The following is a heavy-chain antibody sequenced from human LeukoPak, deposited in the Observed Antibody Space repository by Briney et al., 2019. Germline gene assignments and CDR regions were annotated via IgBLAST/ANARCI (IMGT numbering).Heavy chain of an antibody. J-gene: IGHJ2*01. CDR2: SNPSGGST. D-gene: IGHD5-12*01. CDR1: GYTFTSYY. CDR3: ARDWGGYSGYDPLWYFNL. Sequence: ASVKVCCKASGYTFTSYYMHWVRQAPGQGLEWKGISNPSGGSTSYAQKFQGRVTMTRDTSTSTVYMELSSLRSEDTAVYYCARDWGGYSGYDPLWYFNLWGRGTLVTVSS. V-gene: IGHV1-46*01.